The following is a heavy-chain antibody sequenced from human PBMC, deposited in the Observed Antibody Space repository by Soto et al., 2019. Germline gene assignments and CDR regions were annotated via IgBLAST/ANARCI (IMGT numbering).Heavy chain of an antibody. Sequence: QVQLVQSGAEVKKPGASVKVSCKVSGYTLTELSMHWVRQAPGKGLEWRGGFVQEDGETIYAQKFQGRVTMTEDISTDTAYMELSSLRSEDTAVYYCATDLGSGWYVMGFGYWGQGTLVIVSS. CDR1: GYTLTELS. CDR3: ATDLGSGWYVMGFGY. V-gene: IGHV1-24*01. CDR2: FVQEDGET. D-gene: IGHD6-19*01. J-gene: IGHJ4*02.